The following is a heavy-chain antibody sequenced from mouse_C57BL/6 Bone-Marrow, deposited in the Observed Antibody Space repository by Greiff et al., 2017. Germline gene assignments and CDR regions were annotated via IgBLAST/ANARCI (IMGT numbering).Heavy chain of an antibody. CDR3: TRGGEAGVI. CDR1: GYTFTDYE. D-gene: IGHD2-13*01. J-gene: IGHJ4*01. Sequence: VQLQQSGAELVRPGASVTLSCKASGYTFTDYEMHWVKQTPVHGLEWIGAIDPETGGTAYNQKFKGKVILTADKSSSTAYMELRSLTSEDSAVYYCTRGGEAGVIWGQGTSVTVSS. V-gene: IGHV1-15*01. CDR2: IDPETGGT.